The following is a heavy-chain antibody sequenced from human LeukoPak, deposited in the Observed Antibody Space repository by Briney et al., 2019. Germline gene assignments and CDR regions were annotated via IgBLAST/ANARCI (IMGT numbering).Heavy chain of an antibody. CDR3: ARHGGSYCDY. CDR1: GGSIAGSSYL. V-gene: IGHV4-39*01. D-gene: IGHD3-10*01. J-gene: IGHJ4*02. Sequence: SETLSLTCSVSGGSIAGSSYLWGWIRQPPGKGLEWVGSIYYSGNTYSNPSLKSRVTISVDTSKNQFSLRLSSVTAADTADYYCARHGGSYCDYWGQGTLVTVSS. CDR2: IYYSGNT.